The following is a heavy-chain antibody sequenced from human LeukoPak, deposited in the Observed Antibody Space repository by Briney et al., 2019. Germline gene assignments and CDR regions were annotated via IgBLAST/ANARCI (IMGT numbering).Heavy chain of an antibody. J-gene: IGHJ5*02. D-gene: IGHD6-13*01. Sequence: NSSETLSLTCTVSGGSISSGGYYWSWIRQHPGKGLEWIGYIYYSGSTYHNPSLKSRVTISVDTSKNQFSLRLSSVTAADTAVYYCAASPHSSSWYFGPGVNWFDPWGQGTLVTVSS. V-gene: IGHV4-31*03. CDR1: GGSISSGGYY. CDR3: AASPHSSSWYFGPGVNWFDP. CDR2: IYYSGST.